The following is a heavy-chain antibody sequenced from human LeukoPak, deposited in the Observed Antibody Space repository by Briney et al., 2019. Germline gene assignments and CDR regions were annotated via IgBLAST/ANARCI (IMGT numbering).Heavy chain of an antibody. V-gene: IGHV3-23*01. J-gene: IGHJ4*02. CDR3: AKGLVPAAIRAVDY. Sequence: GGSLRLSCAASGFTFSSYAMSWVRQAPGKGLEWVSAISASGGSTYYADSVKGRFTISRDSSQNTLYLQVNSLRAEDTAVYYCAKGLVPAAIRAVDYWGQGTLVTVSS. D-gene: IGHD2-2*01. CDR2: ISASGGST. CDR1: GFTFSSYA.